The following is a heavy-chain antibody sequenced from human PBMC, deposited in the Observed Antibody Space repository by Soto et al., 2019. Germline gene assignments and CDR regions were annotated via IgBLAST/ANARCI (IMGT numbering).Heavy chain of an antibody. V-gene: IGHV1-69*12. D-gene: IGHD3-22*01. J-gene: IGHJ4*02. CDR2: IIPIFGTA. Sequence: QVQLVQSGAEVKKPGSSVKVSCKASGGTFSSYAISWVRQAPGQGLEWMGGIIPIFGTANYAQKFQGRVTITADESTSTAYMELSSLRSEDTAVYYCASSEKSSGYYYPLPFDYWGQGTLVTVSS. CDR1: GGTFSSYA. CDR3: ASSEKSSGYYYPLPFDY.